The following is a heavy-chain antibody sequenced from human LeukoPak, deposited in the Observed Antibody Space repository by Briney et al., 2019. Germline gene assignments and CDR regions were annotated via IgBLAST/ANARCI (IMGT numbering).Heavy chain of an antibody. CDR1: GYSISSGYY. CDR3: ARGVIAAGGNDFDY. J-gene: IGHJ4*02. CDR2: IYHSGST. V-gene: IGHV4-38-2*02. Sequence: SETLSLTCNVSGYSISSGYYWGWIRQPPGKGLEWIGSIYHSGSTYYNPSLKSRVTISVDTSKNQFSLKLSSVTAADTAVYYCARGVIAAGGNDFDYWGQGTLVTVSS. D-gene: IGHD6-13*01.